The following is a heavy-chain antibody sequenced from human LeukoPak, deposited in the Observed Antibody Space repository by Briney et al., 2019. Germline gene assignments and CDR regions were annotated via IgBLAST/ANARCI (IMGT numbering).Heavy chain of an antibody. Sequence: GASVKVSCKASGYTFTSYGISWVRQAPGQGLEWMGWINPNSGGTNYAQKFQGRVTMTRDTSISTAYMELSRLRSDDTAVYYCASSIQGFGGGFDYWGQGTLVTVSS. CDR2: INPNSGGT. CDR1: GYTFTSYG. CDR3: ASSIQGFGGGFDY. V-gene: IGHV1-2*02. D-gene: IGHD3-10*01. J-gene: IGHJ4*02.